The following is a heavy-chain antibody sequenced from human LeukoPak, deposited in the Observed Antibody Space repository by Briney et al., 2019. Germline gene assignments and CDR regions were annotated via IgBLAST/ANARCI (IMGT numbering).Heavy chain of an antibody. Sequence: ASVKVSCKXSGYTFTGYYMHWVRQAPGQGLEWMGWINPNSGGTNYAQKFQGRVTMTRDTSISTAYMELSRLRSDDTAVYYCARDLCGGDCYHPGWFDPWGQGTLVTVSS. CDR3: ARDLCGGDCYHPGWFDP. V-gene: IGHV1-2*02. CDR1: GYTFTGYY. J-gene: IGHJ5*02. D-gene: IGHD2-21*01. CDR2: INPNSGGT.